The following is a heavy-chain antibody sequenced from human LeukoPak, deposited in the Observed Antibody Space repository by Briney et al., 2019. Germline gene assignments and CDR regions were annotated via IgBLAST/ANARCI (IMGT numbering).Heavy chain of an antibody. J-gene: IGHJ1*01. CDR1: GFTFSSHW. D-gene: IGHD6-19*01. V-gene: IGHV3-74*01. CDR2: INGAGSST. CDR3: ARDLFFSDAGYSSGRRAEYFHH. Sequence: GGSLRLSCAASGFTFSSHWMHWVRQAPGKGLVWVSRINGAGSSTSYADSVKGRFTVSRDNAKNTLNLQMNSLRAEDTAVYYCARDLFFSDAGYSSGRRAEYFHHWGQGTLVTVSS.